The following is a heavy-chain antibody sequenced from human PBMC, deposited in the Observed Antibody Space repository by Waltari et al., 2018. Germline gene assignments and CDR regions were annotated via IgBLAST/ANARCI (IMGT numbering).Heavy chain of an antibody. CDR2: LKYDGSEK. CDR3: TRDER. D-gene: IGHD1-1*01. V-gene: IGHV3-7*01. J-gene: IGHJ4*02. CDR1: GFTFSNYW. Sequence: DVQLVESGGGLVQPGGSLRLSCAASGFTFSNYWMSWVCQAPGKGLEWVANLKYDGSEKYYVDSVKGRFTISRDNAKNSLYLHMNSLRAEDTAVYYCTRDERWGQGTLVTVSS.